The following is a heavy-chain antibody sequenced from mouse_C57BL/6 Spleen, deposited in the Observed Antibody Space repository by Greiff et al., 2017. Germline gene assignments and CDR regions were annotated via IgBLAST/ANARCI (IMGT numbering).Heavy chain of an antibody. D-gene: IGHD2-4*01. J-gene: IGHJ3*01. CDR3: ARRGPNYDYGGWFAY. CDR2: IYPGDGDT. CDR1: GYAFSSYW. Sequence: QVQLQQSGAELVKPGASVKISCKASGYAFSSYWMNWVKQRPGKGLEWIGQIYPGDGDTNYNGKFKGKATLTADKSSSTAYMQLSSLTSEDSAVYFCARRGPNYDYGGWFAYWGQGTLVTVSA. V-gene: IGHV1-80*01.